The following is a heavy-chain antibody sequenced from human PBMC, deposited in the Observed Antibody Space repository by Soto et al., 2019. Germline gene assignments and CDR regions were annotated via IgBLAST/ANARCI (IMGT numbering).Heavy chain of an antibody. CDR2: IKQDGREK. J-gene: IGHJ4*02. Sequence: GGSLRLSCAASGFTFSSYWMSWVRQAPGKALECVANIKQDGREKYYVDSVKGRFTISRDNAKSTLYLQMDSLGAEDTAVYYCARGTSHYNYVHVWYWGQGTLVTVSS. CDR3: ARGTSHYNYVHVWY. V-gene: IGHV3-7*03. D-gene: IGHD3-16*01. CDR1: GFTFSSYW.